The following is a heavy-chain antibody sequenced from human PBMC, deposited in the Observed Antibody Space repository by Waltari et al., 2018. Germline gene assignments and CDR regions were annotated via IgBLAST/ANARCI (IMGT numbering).Heavy chain of an antibody. CDR1: GFTFSTYG. V-gene: IGHV3-30*02. Sequence: QVQLVESGGGVVQPGGSLRLSCAASGFTFSTYGMHWVRQAPGKGLEWVALIRYDGSNKYYGDSMKGRFTISRDNSKNTLYLQMNSLRAEDTAVYYCAKALYSSGWYEGVDYWGQGTLVTVSS. D-gene: IGHD6-19*01. CDR3: AKALYSSGWYEGVDY. J-gene: IGHJ4*02. CDR2: IRYDGSNK.